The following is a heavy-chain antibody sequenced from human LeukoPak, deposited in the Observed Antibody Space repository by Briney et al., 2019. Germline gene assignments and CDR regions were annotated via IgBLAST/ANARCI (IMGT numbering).Heavy chain of an antibody. CDR3: ARGIYYYDSSGYSIDY. CDR1: GYTFTGYY. V-gene: IGHV1-2*06. Sequence: ASVKVSCKASGYTFTGYYMHWVRQAPGLGLEWMGRINPNSGGTNYAQKFQGRVTMTRDTSISTAYMELSRLRSDDTAVYYCARGIYYYDSSGYSIDYWGQGTLVTVSS. CDR2: INPNSGGT. J-gene: IGHJ4*02. D-gene: IGHD3-22*01.